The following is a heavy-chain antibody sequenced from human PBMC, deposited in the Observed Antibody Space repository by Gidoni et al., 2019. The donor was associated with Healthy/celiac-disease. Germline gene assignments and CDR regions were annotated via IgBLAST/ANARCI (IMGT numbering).Heavy chain of an antibody. J-gene: IGHJ4*02. CDR3: ARGESGFDY. V-gene: IGHV3-21*01. Sequence: EVKLVESGGGLVKPGGSLRLACAASGFTFSSYSMNWVRQAPGRGLDWVSSISSSSSYIYYADSVKGRFPISRDNAKNSLYLQMNSLRAEYTAVYYCARGESGFDYWGQGTLVTVSS. CDR1: GFTFSSYS. D-gene: IGHD3-3*01. CDR2: ISSSSSYI.